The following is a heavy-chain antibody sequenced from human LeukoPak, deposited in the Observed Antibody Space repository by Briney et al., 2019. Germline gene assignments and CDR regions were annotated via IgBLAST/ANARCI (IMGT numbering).Heavy chain of an antibody. V-gene: IGHV3-23*01. Sequence: GGSLRLSCTASGFTFSTLAMSWVRQAPGKGLEWVSSISSRGDDTSYADSVKGRFTISRDNSKNTLYLQLNSLRAEDTAVYYCARSGGSSWSDYWGQGTLVTISS. D-gene: IGHD6-13*01. CDR1: GFTFSTLA. J-gene: IGHJ4*02. CDR2: ISSRGDDT. CDR3: ARSGGSSWSDY.